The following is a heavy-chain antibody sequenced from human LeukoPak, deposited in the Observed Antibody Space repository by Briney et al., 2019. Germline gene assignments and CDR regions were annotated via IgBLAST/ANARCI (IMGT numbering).Heavy chain of an antibody. V-gene: IGHV3-7*01. J-gene: IGHJ3*02. CDR1: GFSFGSYW. Sequence: TGGSLRLSCVASGFSFGSYWMRSVRQTPGKGLERVANIKQDGSEQYSVDAVKGRFTSSRDNAKNSLYLQMNSLRVDDTAMYYCASTGGYKNAFDIWGQGTMVTVSS. D-gene: IGHD5-24*01. CDR3: ASTGGYKNAFDI. CDR2: IKQDGSEQ.